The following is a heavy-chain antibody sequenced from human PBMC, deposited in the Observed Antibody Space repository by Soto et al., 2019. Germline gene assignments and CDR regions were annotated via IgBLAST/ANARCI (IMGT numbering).Heavy chain of an antibody. D-gene: IGHD6-13*01. J-gene: IGHJ6*02. CDR2: IIPIFGTA. Sequence: SVKVSCKASGGTFSSYAISWVRQAPGQGLEWMGGIIPIFGTANYAQKFQGRVTITADESTSTAYMELSSLRSEDTAVYYCARDSHSSSPLVFYGMDVWGQGTTVTVSS. CDR3: ARDSHSSSPLVFYGMDV. V-gene: IGHV1-69*13. CDR1: GGTFSSYA.